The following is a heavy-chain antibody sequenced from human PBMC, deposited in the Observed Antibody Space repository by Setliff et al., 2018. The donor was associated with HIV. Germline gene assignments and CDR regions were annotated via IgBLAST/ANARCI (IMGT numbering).Heavy chain of an antibody. CDR3: ARATTRSYNSV. J-gene: IGHJ4*02. Sequence: SVKVSCKASGGIVSINWVRQAPGQGLEWMGGIIPIVGRVNYAQKFEARLTITADTSTNTAYMELSNLGSEDTAIYYCARATTRSYNSVWGQGTLVTVSS. D-gene: IGHD6-19*01. CDR2: IIPIVGRV. CDR1: GGIVS. V-gene: IGHV1-69*10.